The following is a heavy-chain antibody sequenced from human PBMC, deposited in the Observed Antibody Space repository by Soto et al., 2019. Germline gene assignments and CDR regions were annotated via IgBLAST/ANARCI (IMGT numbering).Heavy chain of an antibody. V-gene: IGHV3-23*01. CDR2: ISGSGGST. D-gene: IGHD6-13*01. Sequence: GGSLRLSCAASGFTFSSYAMCWVRQAPGKGLEWVSAISGSGGSTYYADSVKGRFTISRDNSKNTLYLQMNSLRAEDTAVYYCAKVNNPPCSSSWYPYYFDYWGQGTLVTVSS. CDR1: GFTFSSYA. J-gene: IGHJ4*02. CDR3: AKVNNPPCSSSWYPYYFDY.